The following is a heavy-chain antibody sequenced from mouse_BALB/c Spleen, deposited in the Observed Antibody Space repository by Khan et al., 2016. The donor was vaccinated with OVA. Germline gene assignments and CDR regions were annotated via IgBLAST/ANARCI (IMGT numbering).Heavy chain of an antibody. D-gene: IGHD2-1*01. Sequence: EVELVESGGGLVRPGGSLKLSCAASGFSFTSYTMSWVRQTPEKRLEWVATISSGSTYTYYPDSVKGRFTIARDNAQKTLYLQMSSLKSEDTAMYYCTRDGNYAHWYFDVWGAGTTVTVSS. J-gene: IGHJ1*01. CDR1: GFSFTSYT. V-gene: IGHV5-6-4*01. CDR2: ISSGSTYT. CDR3: TRDGNYAHWYFDV.